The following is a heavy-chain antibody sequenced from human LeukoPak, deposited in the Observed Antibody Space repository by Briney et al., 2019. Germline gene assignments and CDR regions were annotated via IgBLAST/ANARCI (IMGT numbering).Heavy chain of an antibody. Sequence: SETLSLTCTVSGGSISSSSYYWGWIRQPPGKGLEWIGSIYYSGSTYYNPSLKSRVTISVDTSKNQFSLKLSSVTAADTAVYYCARDLGQWLVPGAFDIWGQGTMVTVSS. D-gene: IGHD6-19*01. CDR1: GGSISSSSYY. J-gene: IGHJ3*02. CDR2: IYYSGST. CDR3: ARDLGQWLVPGAFDI. V-gene: IGHV4-39*07.